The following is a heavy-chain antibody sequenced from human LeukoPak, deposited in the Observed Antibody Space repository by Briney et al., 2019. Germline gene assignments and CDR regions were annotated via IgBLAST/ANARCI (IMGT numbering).Heavy chain of an antibody. Sequence: AASVKVSCKASGYTFTGYYIHWVRQAPGQGFEWMGWIHPNSGTTGYAQNFQGRVTMTRDTSISTAYMDLSRLRSDDTAVYYCARNTAPGYGLDVWGQGTPVTVSS. CDR2: IHPNSGTT. D-gene: IGHD5-18*01. V-gene: IGHV1-2*02. CDR1: GYTFTGYY. J-gene: IGHJ6*02. CDR3: ARNTAPGYGLDV.